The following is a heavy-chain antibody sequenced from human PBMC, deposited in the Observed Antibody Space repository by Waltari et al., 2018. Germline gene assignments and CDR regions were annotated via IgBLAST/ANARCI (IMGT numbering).Heavy chain of an antibody. J-gene: IGHJ4*02. CDR3: ARVYYAYDFWSGYHTFDY. CDR2: RNPNRGNT. Sequence: QVQLVQSGAEVKKPGASVKVSCKASGYTFTSYDINWVRQATGQGLEWMGWRNPNRGNTGSAQKFQGRVTMTRNTSISTAYMELSSLRSEDTAVYYCARVYYAYDFWSGYHTFDYWGQGTLVTVSS. D-gene: IGHD3-3*01. CDR1: GYTFTSYD. V-gene: IGHV1-8*01.